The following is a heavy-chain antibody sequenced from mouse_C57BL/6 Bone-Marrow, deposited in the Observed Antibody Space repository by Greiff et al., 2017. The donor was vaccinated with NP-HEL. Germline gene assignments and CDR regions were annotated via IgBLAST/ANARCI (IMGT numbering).Heavy chain of an antibody. J-gene: IGHJ4*01. V-gene: IGHV1-56*01. CDR2: IFPGSGST. D-gene: IGHD1-1*01. CDR3: ARSLYYYGSSYGYAMDY. CDR1: GYTFTSHW. Sequence: QVQLQQSGPELVRPGASVKISCKAPGYTFTSHWMQWVRQRPGQGLEWIGEIFPGSGSTYYNEKFKGKATLTVDTSSSTAYMQLSSLTSEDSAVYFCARSLYYYGSSYGYAMDYWGQGTSVTVSS.